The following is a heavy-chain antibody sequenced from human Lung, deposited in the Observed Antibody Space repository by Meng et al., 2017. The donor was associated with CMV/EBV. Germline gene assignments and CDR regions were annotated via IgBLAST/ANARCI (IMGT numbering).Heavy chain of an antibody. V-gene: IGHV3-7*01. CDR3: ARDPFIKAFDI. Sequence: GGSLRLXCAASGFTFSNYWMTWLRQAPGRGLELVAHIKEDGSEKYFVGSVKGRFTISRDNAKNSLYLQMNSLRAEDTAVYYCARDPFIKAFDIWGQGTMVTVSS. J-gene: IGHJ3*02. CDR1: GFTFSNYW. CDR2: IKEDGSEK.